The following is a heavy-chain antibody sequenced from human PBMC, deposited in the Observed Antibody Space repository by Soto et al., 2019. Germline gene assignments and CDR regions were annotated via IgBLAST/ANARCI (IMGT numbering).Heavy chain of an antibody. J-gene: IGHJ4*02. Sequence: QVPLVQSGAEVKKPGFSVKVSCKASGGTFSSYAISWVRQAPGQGLEWMGGIIPIFGTASYAQKFQGRVTITADESTSTAYMELSSLRSEDTAVYYCARESRYCSGGSCYFLPGIDYWGQGTLVTVSS. D-gene: IGHD2-15*01. CDR2: IIPIFGTA. CDR1: GGTFSSYA. V-gene: IGHV1-69*12. CDR3: ARESRYCSGGSCYFLPGIDY.